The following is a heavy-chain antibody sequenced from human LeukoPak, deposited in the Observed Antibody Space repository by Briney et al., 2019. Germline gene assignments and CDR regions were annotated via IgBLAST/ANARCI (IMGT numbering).Heavy chain of an antibody. V-gene: IGHV1-69*05. J-gene: IGHJ4*02. CDR3: AREDYDILTGYYKGFDY. CDR2: IIPIFGTA. D-gene: IGHD3-9*01. Sequence: ASVTVSCKASGGTFSSYAISWVRQAPGQGLEWMGRIIPIFGTANYAQKFQGRVTITTDESTSTAYMELSSLRSEDTAVYYCAREDYDILTGYYKGFDYWGQGTLVTVSS. CDR1: GGTFSSYA.